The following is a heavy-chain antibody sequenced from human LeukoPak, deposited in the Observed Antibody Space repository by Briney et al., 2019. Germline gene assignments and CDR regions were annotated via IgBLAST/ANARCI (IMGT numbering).Heavy chain of an antibody. J-gene: IGHJ4*02. CDR1: GGSFSGYY. Sequence: SETLSLTCAVYGGSFSGYYWSWIRQPPGKGLEWIGEINHSGSTNYNPSLKSRVTISVDTSKNQFSLKLSSVAAADTAVYYCARGHLVLDYWGQGTLVTVSS. CDR3: ARGHLVLDY. CDR2: INHSGST. V-gene: IGHV4-34*01.